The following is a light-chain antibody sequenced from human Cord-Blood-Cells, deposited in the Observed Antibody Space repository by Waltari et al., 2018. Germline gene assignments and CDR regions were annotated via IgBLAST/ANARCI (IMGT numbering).Light chain of an antibody. J-gene: IGKJ1*01. Sequence: DIVMTQTPLSLSVTPGQPASISCKSSQSLLHSDGKTYLYWYQQKPGQAPRLLIYGASTRATGIPARFSGSGSGTEFTLTISSLQSEDFAVYYCQQYNNWPWTFGQGTKVEIK. CDR2: GAS. CDR1: QSLLHSDGKTY. V-gene: IGKV2-29*01. CDR3: QQYNNWPWT.